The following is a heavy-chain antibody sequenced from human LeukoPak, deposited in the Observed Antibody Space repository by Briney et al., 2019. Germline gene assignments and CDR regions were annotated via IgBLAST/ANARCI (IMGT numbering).Heavy chain of an antibody. D-gene: IGHD1-1*01. J-gene: IGHJ4*02. CDR3: ARERPTTTAFDY. CDR2: ISGSSSNI. V-gene: IGHV3-21*01. Sequence: GGSLRLSCAASGFTFSTYSMNWVRQAPGKGLEWVSYISGSSSNIYYPDSVKGPFTISRDNAKNSLFLQMNSLRAEDTAVYYCARERPTTTAFDYWGQGTLVTVSS. CDR1: GFTFSTYS.